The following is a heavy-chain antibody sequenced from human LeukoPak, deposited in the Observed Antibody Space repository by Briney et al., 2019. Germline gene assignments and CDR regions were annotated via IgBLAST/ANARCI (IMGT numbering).Heavy chain of an antibody. D-gene: IGHD3-16*01. V-gene: IGHV1-69*13. CDR2: IIPIFGTA. CDR3: ARARVLSRFGYSELNY. CDR1: GGTFSSYA. Sequence: WASVKVSCKASGGTFSSYAISWVRQAPGQGLEWMGGIIPIFGTANYAQKFQGRVTITADESTSTAYMELSSLRSEDTAVYYCARARVLSRFGYSELNYWGQGTLVTVSS. J-gene: IGHJ4*02.